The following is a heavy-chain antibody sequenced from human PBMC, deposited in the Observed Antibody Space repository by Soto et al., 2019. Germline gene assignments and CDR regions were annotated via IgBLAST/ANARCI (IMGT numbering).Heavy chain of an antibody. CDR1: GFTFSSYA. Sequence: EMQLVESGGGLVQPGGSLRLSCAASGFTFSSYAMDWVRQAPGEGLEWVSFISSSSSMINYADSVKGRFTISRDNAKNSLYLQINSLRAEDTAVYYCARGGIVGAGRVPLDYWGQGTPVTVSA. CDR2: ISSSSSMI. D-gene: IGHD1-26*01. J-gene: IGHJ4*02. V-gene: IGHV3-48*01. CDR3: ARGGIVGAGRVPLDY.